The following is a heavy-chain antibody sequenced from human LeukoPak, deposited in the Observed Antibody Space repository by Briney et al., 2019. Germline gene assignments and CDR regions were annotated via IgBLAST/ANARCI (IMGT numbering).Heavy chain of an antibody. CDR3: AKGAVGYPFDS. Sequence: GGSLRLSCAASGFTFSSYAISWVRQAPGKGLEWVSAISYSGDSTYYADSVKGRFTIPRDNSKNTLYLQMNSLRAEDKAIYYCAKGAVGYPFDSWGQGTLVTVSS. CDR2: ISYSGDST. D-gene: IGHD1-1*01. J-gene: IGHJ4*02. CDR1: GFTFSSYA. V-gene: IGHV3-23*01.